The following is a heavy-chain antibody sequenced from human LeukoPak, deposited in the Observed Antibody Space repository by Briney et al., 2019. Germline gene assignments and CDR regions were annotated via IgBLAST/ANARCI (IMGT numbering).Heavy chain of an antibody. CDR3: ARHSGKGSSWGWFDP. Sequence: PGGSLRLSCAASGFPFSSHWLSWFRQSPGRGLEWVAHINSDGSEKNYVDSVKGRFTISRDNAKNSLYLQMNSLRAEDTAVYYCARHSGKGSSWGWFDPWGQGTLVTVSS. J-gene: IGHJ5*02. CDR2: INSDGSEK. D-gene: IGHD1-26*01. V-gene: IGHV3-7*01. CDR1: GFPFSSHW.